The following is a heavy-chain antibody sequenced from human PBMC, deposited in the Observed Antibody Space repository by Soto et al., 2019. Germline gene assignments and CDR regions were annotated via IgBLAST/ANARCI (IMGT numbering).Heavy chain of an antibody. Sequence: GGSLRLSCAASGFTFSSYAMHWVRQAPGKGLEYVSAISSNGGSTYYANSVKGRFTISRDNSKNTLYLEMGTLRAEDMAAYYCARRDRDIVVVPAAIKRPDGYYYYYMDVWGKGTTVTVSS. CDR2: ISSNGGST. V-gene: IGHV3-64*01. CDR1: GFTFSSYA. CDR3: ARRDRDIVVVPAAIKRPDGYYYYYMDV. D-gene: IGHD2-2*02. J-gene: IGHJ6*03.